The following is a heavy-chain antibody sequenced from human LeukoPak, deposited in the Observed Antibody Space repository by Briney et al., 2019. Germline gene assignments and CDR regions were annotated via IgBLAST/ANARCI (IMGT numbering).Heavy chain of an antibody. CDR1: GYTFTSYD. Sequence: ASVKVSCKASGYTFTSYDINWVRQATGQGLEWMGWMNPNSGNTGYAQKFQGRVTMTRNTSISTAYMELSSLRSEDTAVYYCATPITYYAAWSGYSPFDYWGQGTLVTVSS. J-gene: IGHJ4*02. V-gene: IGHV1-8*01. CDR2: MNPNSGNT. CDR3: ATPITYYAAWSGYSPFDY. D-gene: IGHD3-3*01.